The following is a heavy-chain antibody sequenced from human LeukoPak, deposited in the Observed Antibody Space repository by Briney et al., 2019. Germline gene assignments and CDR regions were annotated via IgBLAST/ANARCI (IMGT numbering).Heavy chain of an antibody. Sequence: GASVKVPCKPSGYTFTGYYIHWVRQAPGQGLEWMGWINPNSGGRNYAQKFQDRVTMTRDTSISTVYMELSRLKSDDTAVYYCARGPYDSSGYSDYWGQGTLVTVSS. V-gene: IGHV1-2*02. D-gene: IGHD3-22*01. CDR3: ARGPYDSSGYSDY. J-gene: IGHJ4*02. CDR1: GYTFTGYY. CDR2: INPNSGGR.